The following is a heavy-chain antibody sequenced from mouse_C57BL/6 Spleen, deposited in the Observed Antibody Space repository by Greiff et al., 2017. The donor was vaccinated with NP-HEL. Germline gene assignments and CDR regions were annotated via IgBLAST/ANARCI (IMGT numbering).Heavy chain of an antibody. V-gene: IGHV1-26*01. D-gene: IGHD1-1*01. CDR1: GYTFTDYY. Sequence: VQLQQSGPELVKPGASVKISCKASGYTFTDYYMNWVKQSHGKSLEWIGDINPNNGGTSYNQKFKGKATLTVDKSSSTAYMELRSLTSEDSAVYYCARSLYYYGSSYAFAYWGQGTLVTVSA. CDR2: INPNNGGT. CDR3: ARSLYYYGSSYAFAY. J-gene: IGHJ3*01.